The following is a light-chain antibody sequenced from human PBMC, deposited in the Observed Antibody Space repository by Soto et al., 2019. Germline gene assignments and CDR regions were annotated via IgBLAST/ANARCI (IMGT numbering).Light chain of an antibody. CDR2: GAS. V-gene: IGKV3-15*01. J-gene: IGKJ1*01. CDR1: QSVSSN. Sequence: EIVMTQSPAILSVSPGERATFSSRASQSVSSNLAWYQQKPGQAPRLLIYGASTRATGIPARFSGSGSGTEFTLTISSLQSEDFAVYYCQQYNNCPPWTFGQGTKVEIK. CDR3: QQYNNCPPWT.